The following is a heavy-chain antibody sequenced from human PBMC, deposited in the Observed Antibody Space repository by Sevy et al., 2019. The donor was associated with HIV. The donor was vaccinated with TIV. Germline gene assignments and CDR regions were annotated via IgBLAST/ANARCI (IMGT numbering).Heavy chain of an antibody. CDR3: ATPKGDNKYCSRIICYDFDY. CDR2: INPKDGAT. CDR1: GYTLPGQF. J-gene: IGHJ4*02. V-gene: IGHV1-2*02. Sequence: ASVKVSCKASGYTLPGQFTHWVRQAPGQGLEWVGWINPKDGATSYSQKFHDRVTMTWDTSTTTAYLELRRLRADDTPEFYCATPKGDNKYCSRIICYDFDYWSQGTQLTVSS. D-gene: IGHD2-2*01.